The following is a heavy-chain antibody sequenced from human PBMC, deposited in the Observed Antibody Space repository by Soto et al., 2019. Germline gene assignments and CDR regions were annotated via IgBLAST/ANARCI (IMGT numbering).Heavy chain of an antibody. D-gene: IGHD6-13*01. CDR2: INPSGGST. J-gene: IGHJ6*02. CDR1: GYTFTSYY. Sequence: ASVKVSCKASGYTFTSYYMHWVRQAPGQGLEWMGIINPSGGSTSYAQKFQGRVTMTRDTSTSTVYMELSSLRSEDTAVYYCARDLGQQLVSTYYGMDVWGQGTTVTVSS. V-gene: IGHV1-46*01. CDR3: ARDLGQQLVSTYYGMDV.